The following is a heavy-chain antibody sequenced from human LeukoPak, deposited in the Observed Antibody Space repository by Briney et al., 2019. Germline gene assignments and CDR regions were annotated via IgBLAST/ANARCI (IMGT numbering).Heavy chain of an antibody. CDR1: GFTFSSYW. D-gene: IGHD5-18*01. CDR2: INSDGSST. J-gene: IGHJ4*02. Sequence: GGSLRLSCAASGFTFSSYWMHWVRQAPGKGLVWVSRINSDGSSTSYADSVKGRFTISRDNAKNTLYLQMNSLRAEDTAVYYCARAKSSYGYFDYWGQGTLVTVSS. V-gene: IGHV3-74*01. CDR3: ARAKSSYGYFDY.